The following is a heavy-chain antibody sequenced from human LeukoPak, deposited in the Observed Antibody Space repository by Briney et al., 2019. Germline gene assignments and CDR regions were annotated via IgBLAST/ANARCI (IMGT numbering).Heavy chain of an antibody. V-gene: IGHV3-7*01. D-gene: IGHD5-12*01. CDR1: TFTFSNYW. CDR3: ARDRGLSGYDLCDY. CDR2: IKHDGSEK. Sequence: PGGSLRLSCAASTFTFSNYWMNWVRQAPGKGLEWVATIKHDGSEKHYVDSVEGRFTISRDNALNSLHLQMNSLRAEDTAVYYCARDRGLSGYDLCDYWGQGTLVTVSS. J-gene: IGHJ4*02.